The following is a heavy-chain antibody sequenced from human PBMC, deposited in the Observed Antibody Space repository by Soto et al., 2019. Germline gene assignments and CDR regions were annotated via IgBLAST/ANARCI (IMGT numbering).Heavy chain of an antibody. D-gene: IGHD6-19*01. CDR1: GFTFSNYR. CDR2: ISGSGKDT. V-gene: IGHV3-21*03. CDR3: VRDIGWFAFDH. Sequence: VDLVESGGGLVKPGGSLTLSCATSGFTFSNYRMNWVREAPGKGLEWVAFISGSGKDTFYRDSVKGRFTISRDNAESSLVLQMNSLTAEDTAVYYCVRDIGWFAFDHWGQGILVTVSS. J-gene: IGHJ4*02.